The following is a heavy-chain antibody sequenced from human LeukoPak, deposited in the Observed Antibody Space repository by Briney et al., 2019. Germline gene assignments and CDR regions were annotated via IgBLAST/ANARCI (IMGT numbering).Heavy chain of an antibody. J-gene: IGHJ4*02. CDR3: AREQTYGDYFDY. D-gene: IGHD4-17*01. CDR1: GFTFRSYE. V-gene: IGHV3-48*03. CDR2: IDSSGSTI. Sequence: GGSLRLSCAASGFTFRSYEMIWVRQAPGKGLEWVSYIDSSGSTISYADSVRGRFTISRDNAKNSLCLQMSSLRVEDTAVYYCAREQTYGDYFDYWGQGTLVTVSS.